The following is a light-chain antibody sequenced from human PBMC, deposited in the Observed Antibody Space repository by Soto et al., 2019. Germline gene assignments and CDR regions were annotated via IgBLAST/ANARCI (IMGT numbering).Light chain of an antibody. J-gene: IGLJ2*01. CDR3: SSYTGSLRLE. V-gene: IGLV2-14*01. CDR2: DVS. CDR1: SSDVGGYNY. Sequence: QSALTQPASVSGSPGQSITISCTGTSSDVGGYNYVSWYQQHPGKAPQLMIFDVSNRPSGVSNRFSGSKSGDTASLTISGLQAEDEADYYCSSYTGSLRLEFGGGTKVTVL.